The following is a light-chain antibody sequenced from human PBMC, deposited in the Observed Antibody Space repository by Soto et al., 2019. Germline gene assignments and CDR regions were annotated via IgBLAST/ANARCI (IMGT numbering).Light chain of an antibody. Sequence: EIVLTQSPATLSLSPGERATLSCRASQTVSNYLLWYQQKPGQAPRLLIYDASNRATGIPARFSGSGSETDFTLTISSLEPEDVAFYYCQQRMNWPLTFGQGRRLEV. V-gene: IGKV3-11*01. CDR1: QTVSNY. J-gene: IGKJ5*01. CDR3: QQRMNWPLT. CDR2: DAS.